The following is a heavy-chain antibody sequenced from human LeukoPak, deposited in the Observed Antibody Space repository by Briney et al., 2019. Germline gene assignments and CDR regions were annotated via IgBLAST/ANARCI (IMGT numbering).Heavy chain of an antibody. CDR1: GYTFTSYY. D-gene: IGHD1-26*01. CDR2: INPSGSST. CDR3: ATSGSYHKYYFDY. V-gene: IGHV1-46*01. Sequence: ASVKVSCTASGYTFTSYYMHWVRQAPGQGLEWMGIINPSGSSTSYALKFQDRVTVSRDTSTSTVYMELSSLRSDDTAVYFCATSGSYHKYYFDYWGQGTLVTVSS. J-gene: IGHJ4*02.